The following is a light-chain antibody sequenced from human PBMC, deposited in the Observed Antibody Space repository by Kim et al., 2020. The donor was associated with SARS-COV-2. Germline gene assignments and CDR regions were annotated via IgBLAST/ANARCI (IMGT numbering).Light chain of an antibody. CDR3: SAWDSSLSAWV. CDR2: RNN. V-gene: IGLV10-54*01. J-gene: IGLJ3*02. Sequence: QTATLTCIGNSNNVGNQGAAWLQQHQGHPPKLRSYRNNNRPSGISERLSASRSGNTASLTITGLQPEDEADYYCSAWDSSLSAWVFGGGTQLTVL. CDR1: SNNVGNQG.